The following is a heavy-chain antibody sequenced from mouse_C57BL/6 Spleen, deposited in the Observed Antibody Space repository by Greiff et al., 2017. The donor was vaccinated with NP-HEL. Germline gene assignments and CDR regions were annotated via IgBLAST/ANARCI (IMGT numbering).Heavy chain of an antibody. Sequence: QVQLQQSGPELVKPGASVKISCKASGYAFSSSWMNWVKQRPGKGLEWIGRIYPGDGDTNYNGKFKGKATLTADKSSSTAYMQLSSLTSEDSAVYFCAESTVVATEYFDYWGQGTTLTVSS. CDR3: AESTVVATEYFDY. D-gene: IGHD1-1*01. CDR1: GYAFSSSW. V-gene: IGHV1-82*01. CDR2: IYPGDGDT. J-gene: IGHJ2*01.